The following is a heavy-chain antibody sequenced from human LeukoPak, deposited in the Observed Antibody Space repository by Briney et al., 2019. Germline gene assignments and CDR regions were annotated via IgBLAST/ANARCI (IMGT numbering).Heavy chain of an antibody. D-gene: IGHD6-13*01. Sequence: SETLSLTCTVSGGSISSYYWSWIRQPPGKGLEWLGYIYYSGSTNYNPSLKSRVTISVDTSKNQFSLKLSSVTAADTVVYYCARGIPAAAGSMLLKISYYFDYWGQGTLVTVSS. CDR2: IYYSGST. J-gene: IGHJ4*02. CDR1: GGSISSYY. V-gene: IGHV4-59*01. CDR3: ARGIPAAAGSMLLKISYYFDY.